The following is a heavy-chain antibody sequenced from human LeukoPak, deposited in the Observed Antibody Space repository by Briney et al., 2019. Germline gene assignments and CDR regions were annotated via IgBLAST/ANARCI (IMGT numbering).Heavy chain of an antibody. V-gene: IGHV3-30*04. CDR1: GFTFSSYA. CDR2: ISYDGSNK. Sequence: PGVSLRLSCAASGFTFSSYAMHWVRQAPGKGLEWVAVISYDGSNKYYADSVKGRFTISRDNSKNTLYLQMNSLRAEDTAVYYCAREGQWELPYFDYWGQGTLVTVSS. CDR3: AREGQWELPYFDY. D-gene: IGHD1-26*01. J-gene: IGHJ4*02.